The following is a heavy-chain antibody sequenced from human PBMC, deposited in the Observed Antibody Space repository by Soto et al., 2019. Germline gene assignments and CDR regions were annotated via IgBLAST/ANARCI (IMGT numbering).Heavy chain of an antibody. J-gene: IGHJ4*02. V-gene: IGHV4-31*03. CDR2: IDYSGTA. D-gene: IGHD1-1*01. CDR3: ARGTKVASFDN. Sequence: QVQLQESGPGLGKPSQTLSLTCTVSGGSISSGGYYWSWIRQRPGKGLEGIGYIDYSGTAYYNPSLKSRVTISGDTSNNHFSLNMSSVTAADTAVYYCARGTKVASFDNWGQGTLVTVSS. CDR1: GGSISSGGYY.